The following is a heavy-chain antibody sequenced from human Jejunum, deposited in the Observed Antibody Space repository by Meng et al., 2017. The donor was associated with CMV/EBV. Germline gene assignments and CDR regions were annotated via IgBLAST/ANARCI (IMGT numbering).Heavy chain of an antibody. V-gene: IGHV2-5*01. D-gene: IGHD3-3*01. CDR1: LRTSGVG. J-gene: IGHJ5*02. CDR2: IYWNDDK. CDR3: AQTFNYDFWSGQPTWFDP. Sequence: LRTSGVGVGWIRQPPGKAMEWLALIYWNDDKRYSPSLKSRLTIAKDTSKNQVVLTMTNMDPVDTATYYCAQTFNYDFWSGQPTWFDPWGQGTLVTVSS.